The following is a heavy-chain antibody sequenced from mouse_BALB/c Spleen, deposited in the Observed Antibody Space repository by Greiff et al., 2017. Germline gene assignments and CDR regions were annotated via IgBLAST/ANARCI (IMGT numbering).Heavy chain of an antibody. CDR3: TRDQTGTKGYFDY. CDR1: GFTFSSYT. D-gene: IGHD4-1*01. V-gene: IGHV5-6-4*01. J-gene: IGHJ2*01. CDR2: ISSGGSYT. Sequence: DVMLVESGGGLVKPGGSLKLSCAASGFTFSSYTMSWVRQTPEKRLEWVATISSGGSYTYYPDSVKGRFTISRDNAKNTLYLQMSSLKSEDTAMYYCTRDQTGTKGYFDYWGQGTTRTVSS.